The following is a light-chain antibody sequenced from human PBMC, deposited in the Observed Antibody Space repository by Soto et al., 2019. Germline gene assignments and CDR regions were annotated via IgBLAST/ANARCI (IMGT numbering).Light chain of an antibody. V-gene: IGKV3-15*01. CDR3: QQYNNWPRT. CDR1: QSVRSN. Sequence: EIVMTQSPVTLSVSPGERATLSCRASQSVRSNLAWYQQKPGQAPSLLIYGAFTRATGIPARFSGSGSGTEFTLTISSLQSEDFAVYYCQQYNNWPRTFGQGTKVDIK. CDR2: GAF. J-gene: IGKJ1*01.